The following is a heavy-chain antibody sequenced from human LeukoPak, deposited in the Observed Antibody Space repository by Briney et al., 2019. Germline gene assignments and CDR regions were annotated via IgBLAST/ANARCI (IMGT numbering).Heavy chain of an antibody. J-gene: IGHJ6*02. CDR3: GSLDYGDYGGGYYYYGMDV. CDR1: GGSFSGYY. Sequence: SETLSLTCAVYGGSFSGYYWSWIRQPPGKGLEWIGEINHSGSTNYNPSLKSRVTISVDTSKNQFSLKLSSVTAADTAVYYCGSLDYGDYGGGYYYYGMDVWGQGTTVTVFS. V-gene: IGHV4-34*01. CDR2: INHSGST. D-gene: IGHD4-17*01.